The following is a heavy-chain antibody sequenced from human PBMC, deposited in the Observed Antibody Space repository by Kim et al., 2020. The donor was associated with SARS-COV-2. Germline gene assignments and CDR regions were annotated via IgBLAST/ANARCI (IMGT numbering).Heavy chain of an antibody. CDR1: GFTFSSYA. Sequence: GGSLRLSCAASGFTFSSYAMSWVRQAPGKGLEWVSAISGSGGSTYYADSVKGRFTISRDNSKNTLYLQMNSLRAEDTAVYYCAKDLGPHLYSGYDNFDYWGQGTLVTVSS. V-gene: IGHV3-23*01. CDR3: AKDLGPHLYSGYDNFDY. D-gene: IGHD5-12*01. J-gene: IGHJ4*02. CDR2: ISGSGGST.